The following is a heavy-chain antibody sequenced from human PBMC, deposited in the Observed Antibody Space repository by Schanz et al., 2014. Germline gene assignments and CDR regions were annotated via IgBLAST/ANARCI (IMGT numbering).Heavy chain of an antibody. Sequence: QVQLVESGGGVVQPGRSLRLSCAASGFTFSTYGIHWVRQAPGKGLEWVAVISYDGRTKYYADSVKGRITISRDNSKNTLYLQMNSLRGEDTSVYYCAKDQGNWNGGLGLDYWGQGTLVTVSS. CDR2: ISYDGRTK. D-gene: IGHD1-20*01. J-gene: IGHJ4*02. V-gene: IGHV3-30*18. CDR1: GFTFSTYG. CDR3: AKDQGNWNGGLGLDY.